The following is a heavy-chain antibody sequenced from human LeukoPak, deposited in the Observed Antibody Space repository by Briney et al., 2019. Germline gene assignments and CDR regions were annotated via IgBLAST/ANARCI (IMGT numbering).Heavy chain of an antibody. CDR1: GGSINSYY. CDR2: IYTSGSS. V-gene: IGHV4-4*07. Sequence: SETLSLTCTVSGGSINSYYWSWIRQPAGKGLEWIGRIYTSGSSNYNPSLKSRVAMSVDTSKNQFSLRLTSVTAADTAVYYCARAAYGDYRYYYFYLDVWGKGTTVTVSS. D-gene: IGHD4-17*01. J-gene: IGHJ6*03. CDR3: ARAAYGDYRYYYFYLDV.